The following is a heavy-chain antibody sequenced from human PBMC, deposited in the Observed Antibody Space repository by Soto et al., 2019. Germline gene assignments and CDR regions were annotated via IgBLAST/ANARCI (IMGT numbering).Heavy chain of an antibody. V-gene: IGHV1-3*01. Sequence: QVQLVQSGAEVRKPGASVNISCRASGFSFSDNLINWVRQAPGQSLEWMGWINPDNGNTRYSQTCQGRVTISRHSSASMAYVEVSDLTSEDTAVYYCARDILSVGPRANEAFDVWGQGTMVTVSS. D-gene: IGHD2-8*02. CDR3: ARDILSVGPRANEAFDV. CDR1: GFSFSDNL. J-gene: IGHJ3*01. CDR2: INPDNGNT.